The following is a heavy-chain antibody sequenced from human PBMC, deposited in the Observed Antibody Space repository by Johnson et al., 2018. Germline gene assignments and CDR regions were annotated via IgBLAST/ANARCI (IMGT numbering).Heavy chain of an antibody. D-gene: IGHD3-10*01. J-gene: IGHJ3*02. V-gene: IGHV4-59*01. CDR3: ARDPKRTGGTYYFSFDI. CDR2: IYNSGST. CDR1: GDSISTYY. Sequence: QVQLQESGPGLVKPSETLSLTCTVSGDSISTYYWSWIRQPPGKGLEWIGHIYNSGSTRYNPSLKSRVAILIDTTKNQFSLTLSSVTAADTAVYYCARDPKRTGGTYYFSFDIWGQGTMVTVSS.